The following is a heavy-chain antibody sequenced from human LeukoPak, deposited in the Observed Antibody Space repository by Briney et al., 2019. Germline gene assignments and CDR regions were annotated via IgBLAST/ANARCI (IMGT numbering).Heavy chain of an antibody. CDR2: ISSSSSTI. Sequence: PGGSLRLSCAASGFTFSSYSMNWVRQVPGKGLEWVSYISSSSSTIYYADSVKGRFTISRDNAKNSLYLQMNSLRAEDTAIYYCAKGSGSYHYPWYFDYWGQGTLVTVSS. J-gene: IGHJ4*02. CDR3: AKGSGSYHYPWYFDY. CDR1: GFTFSSYS. V-gene: IGHV3-48*01. D-gene: IGHD3-10*01.